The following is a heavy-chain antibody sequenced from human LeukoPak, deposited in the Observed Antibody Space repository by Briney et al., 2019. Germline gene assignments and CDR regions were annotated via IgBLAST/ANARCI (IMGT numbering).Heavy chain of an antibody. V-gene: IGHV3-74*01. CDR3: ARDPRNVGLAP. CDR1: GFSLSGYW. CDR2: NNGDGSTT. D-gene: IGHD2-15*01. Sequence: GGSLRLSCVASGFSLSGYWMCWVRQAPGKGLMYISRNNGDGSTTNYADVVKGRFTMSRDNAKNTLYLQMNSLRVEDTAVYYCARDPRNVGLAPWGQGTLVTVSS. J-gene: IGHJ5*02.